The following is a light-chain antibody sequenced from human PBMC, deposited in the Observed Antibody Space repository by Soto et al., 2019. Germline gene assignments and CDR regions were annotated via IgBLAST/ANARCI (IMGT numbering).Light chain of an antibody. J-gene: IGLJ1*01. Sequence: QSALTQPASVSGSPGQSITISCTRTGSDVGGYNFVSWYQHHPGRAPKLIIYDVNNRPSGVSNRFSGSKSGNTDSLTISGLQAEDEADYYCSSYTGTTTLGFGTGTKLTVL. CDR1: GSDVGGYNF. V-gene: IGLV2-14*01. CDR2: DVN. CDR3: SSYTGTTTLG.